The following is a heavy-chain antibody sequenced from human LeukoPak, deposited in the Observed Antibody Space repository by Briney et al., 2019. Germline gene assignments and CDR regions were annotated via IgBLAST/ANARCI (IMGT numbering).Heavy chain of an antibody. D-gene: IGHD3-22*01. V-gene: IGHV4-59*01. CDR3: ARSPVYDSCGYYVG. CDR2: IYYSGST. Sequence: SETLSLTCTVSGGSISSYYWSWIRQPPGKGLEWIGYIYYSGSTNYNPSLKSRVTISVDTSKNQFSLKLSSVTAADTAVYYCARSPVYDSCGYYVGWGQGTLVTVSS. CDR1: GGSISSYY. J-gene: IGHJ4*02.